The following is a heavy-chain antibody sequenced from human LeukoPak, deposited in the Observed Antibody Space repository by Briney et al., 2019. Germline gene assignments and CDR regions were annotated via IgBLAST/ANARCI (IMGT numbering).Heavy chain of an antibody. Sequence: PSETLSLTCAVYGGSFSGYYWSWIRQPPGKGLEWIGEINHSGSTNYNPSLKSRVTISVDPSKNQFSLKLSSVTAADTAVYYCAREAAAGIDWGQGTLVTVSS. J-gene: IGHJ4*02. CDR2: INHSGST. D-gene: IGHD6-13*01. CDR1: GGSFSGYY. V-gene: IGHV4-34*01. CDR3: AREAAAGID.